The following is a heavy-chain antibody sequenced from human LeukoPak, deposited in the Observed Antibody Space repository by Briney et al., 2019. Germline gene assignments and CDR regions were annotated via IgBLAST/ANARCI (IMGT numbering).Heavy chain of an antibody. CDR1: GVSISSYY. J-gene: IGHJ4*02. Sequence: PSETLSLTCTVSGVSISSYYWSWIRQPPGKGLEWIGYIYYSGSTNYNPSLKSRVTISVDTSKNQFSLKLSSVTAADTAVYYCARAVHYYDRLDYWGQGTLVTVSS. CDR3: ARAVHYYDRLDY. V-gene: IGHV4-59*01. CDR2: IYYSGST. D-gene: IGHD3-22*01.